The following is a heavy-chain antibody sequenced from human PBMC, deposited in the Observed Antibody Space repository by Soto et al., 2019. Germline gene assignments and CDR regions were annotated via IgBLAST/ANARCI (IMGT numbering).Heavy chain of an antibody. Sequence: GASVKVSCKASGYIFTNYDLNFVQQAAGQGLEWMGWINPKSGNTGYAQQFKGRVTMTRDNSVSTVYMELNRLTSEDTAVYYCARGPAGDPSPFDVWGKGTTVTVSS. D-gene: IGHD3-10*01. J-gene: IGHJ6*04. CDR1: GYIFTNYD. CDR2: INPKSGNT. V-gene: IGHV1-8*01. CDR3: ARGPAGDPSPFDV.